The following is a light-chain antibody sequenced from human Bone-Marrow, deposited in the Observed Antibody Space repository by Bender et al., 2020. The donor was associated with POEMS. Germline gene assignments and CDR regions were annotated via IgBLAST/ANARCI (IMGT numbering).Light chain of an antibody. Sequence: QSALTQPRSVSGSPGQSVTISCTGTSSDVGGYNYISWCQQHPGKAPKLMIYDVSRRPSGVSNRFSGSKSGNTASLTISGLQAEDEADYYCSSYTTSITVVFGGGTRVTVL. CDR3: SSYTTSITVV. CDR1: SSDVGGYNY. CDR2: DVS. V-gene: IGLV2-11*01. J-gene: IGLJ2*01.